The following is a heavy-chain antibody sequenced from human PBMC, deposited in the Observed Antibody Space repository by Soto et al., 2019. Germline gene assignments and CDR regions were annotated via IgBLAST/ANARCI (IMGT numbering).Heavy chain of an antibody. J-gene: IGHJ3*02. CDR3: ARVPNTQIIYYDSSGLDAFDI. CDR1: GGTFSSYA. D-gene: IGHD3-22*01. CDR2: IIPIFGTA. V-gene: IGHV1-69*12. Sequence: QVQLVQSGAEVKKPGSSVKVSCKASGGTFSSYAISWVRQAPGQGLEWMGGIIPIFGTANYAQKFQGRVTITADESTSTAYMELSSLRSEDTAVYYCARVPNTQIIYYDSSGLDAFDIWGQGTMVTVSS.